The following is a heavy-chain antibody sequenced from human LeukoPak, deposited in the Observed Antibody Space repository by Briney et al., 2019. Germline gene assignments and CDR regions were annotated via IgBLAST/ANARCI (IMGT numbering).Heavy chain of an antibody. CDR1: GGSISTYY. CDR2: IYSSGST. J-gene: IGHJ3*02. CDR3: ARPTIALLAFDI. D-gene: IGHD5-24*01. Sequence: SETLSLTCTVSGGSISTYYWTWIRQPAGKGLEWIGRIYSSGSTNYNPSLKSRLTMTVDTSKNQFSLKLSSVTAADTAVYYCARPTIALLAFDIWGQGTMVTVSS. V-gene: IGHV4-4*07.